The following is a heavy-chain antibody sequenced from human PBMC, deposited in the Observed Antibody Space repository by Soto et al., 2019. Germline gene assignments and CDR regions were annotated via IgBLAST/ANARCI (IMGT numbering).Heavy chain of an antibody. V-gene: IGHV1-69*13. CDR2: IIPIFGTA. CDR3: AREPNWKDGGGVGDG. J-gene: IGHJ6*02. D-gene: IGHD1-1*01. CDR1: VGTVSRYA. Sequence: SVNVSCKSSVGTVSRYAITAVRQAPGQGLEWIGGIIPIFGTANYAHKFHGRFTLTSDETTSTAYMELSSLRSEYTAVYYCAREPNWKDGGGVGDGWGQGTTGTGSS.